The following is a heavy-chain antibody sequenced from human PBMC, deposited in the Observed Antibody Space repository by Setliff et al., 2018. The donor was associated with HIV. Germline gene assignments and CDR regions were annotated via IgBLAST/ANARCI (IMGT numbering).Heavy chain of an antibody. J-gene: IGHJ5*02. CDR2: IRGSGGST. V-gene: IGHV3-23*01. CDR1: GFIFSRYG. CDR3: ARDRRGYQYESSGYPGFDP. D-gene: IGHD3-22*01. Sequence: GGSLRLSCAASGFIFSRYGMGWLRQAPGKGLEWLSVIRGSGGSTSYADSVKSRFTISRDNSKNMLFLQMSSLRADDTAVYYCARDRRGYQYESSGYPGFDPWGQGTLVTVS.